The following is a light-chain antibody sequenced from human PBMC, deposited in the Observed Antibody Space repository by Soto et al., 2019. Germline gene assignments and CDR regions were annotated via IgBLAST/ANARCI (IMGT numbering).Light chain of an antibody. J-gene: IGLJ1*01. V-gene: IGLV2-8*01. CDR1: SSDVGGYKY. CDR3: CSYAGSNNYV. CDR2: EVS. Sequence: QSALTQPPSASGPFGQSVTISCTGTSSDVGGYKYVSWYQQHPGKAPKLMIYEVSKRPSGVPDRFSGSKSGNTASLTVSGLQAEDEADYYCCSYAGSNNYVFGSGTKVTVL.